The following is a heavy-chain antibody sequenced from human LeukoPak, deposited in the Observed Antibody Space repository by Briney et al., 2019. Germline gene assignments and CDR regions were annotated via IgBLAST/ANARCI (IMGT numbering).Heavy chain of an antibody. J-gene: IGHJ5*02. CDR3: ATDITGTTRWFDP. D-gene: IGHD1-7*01. Sequence: GASVTVSCKVSGYTLTELSMHWVRQAPGKGVEGMGGFDPEDGETIYAQKFQGRVTMTEDTSTDTAYMELSSLRSEDTAVYYCATDITGTTRWFDPWGQGTLVTVSS. CDR1: GYTLTELS. V-gene: IGHV1-24*01. CDR2: FDPEDGET.